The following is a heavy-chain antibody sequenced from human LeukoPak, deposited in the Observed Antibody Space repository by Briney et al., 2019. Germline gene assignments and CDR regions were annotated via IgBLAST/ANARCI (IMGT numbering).Heavy chain of an antibody. J-gene: IGHJ6*02. Sequence: GVSLRLSCAASGFRFTDYSMSWVREPPGKGLVWVAGLGRSGENKYYADSVKGRFTISRDNSKDTVSVQMNSLRAEDSAIYFCVKDRPCETCMPMDAWGQGTTVTVSS. CDR2: LGRSGENK. CDR1: GFRFTDYS. D-gene: IGHD2-2*01. CDR3: VKDRPCETCMPMDA. V-gene: IGHV3-23*01.